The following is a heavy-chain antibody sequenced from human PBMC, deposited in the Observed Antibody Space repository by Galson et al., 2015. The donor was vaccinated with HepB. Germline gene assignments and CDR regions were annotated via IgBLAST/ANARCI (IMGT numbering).Heavy chain of an antibody. V-gene: IGHV3-23*01. D-gene: IGHD3-16*01. CDR1: GFTFANYA. CDR3: AVGRWAYSKRLFAY. CDR2: ISGSGGST. J-gene: IGHJ4*02. Sequence: SLRLSCAASGFTFANYAMSWVRQAPGKGLEWVSSISGSGGSTYYVDSVKGRFTISRDNSKNTLYLQMNSLRPDDTAVYYCAVGRWAYSKRLFAYWGQGTLVTVSS.